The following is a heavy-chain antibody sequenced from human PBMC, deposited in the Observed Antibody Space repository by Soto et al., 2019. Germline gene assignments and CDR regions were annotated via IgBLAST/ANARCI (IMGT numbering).Heavy chain of an antibody. V-gene: IGHV1-69*13. J-gene: IGHJ5*02. CDR1: GGTFSSYA. D-gene: IGHD6-6*01. CDR2: IIPIFGTA. Sequence: PAASVKVSCKASGGTFSSYAISWVRQAPGQGREWMGGIIPIFGTANYAQKFQGRVTITADESTSTAYMELSSLRSEDTAVYYCARVRQQLGIRLDPWGQGTLVPVSS. CDR3: ARVRQQLGIRLDP.